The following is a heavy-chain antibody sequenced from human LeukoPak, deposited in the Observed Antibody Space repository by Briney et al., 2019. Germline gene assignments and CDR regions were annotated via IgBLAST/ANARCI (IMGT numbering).Heavy chain of an antibody. CDR3: ARDYCSSTSCYGIFDY. CDR1: GGSISSYY. V-gene: IGHV4-4*07. J-gene: IGHJ4*02. CDR2: IYTSGST. D-gene: IGHD2-2*01. Sequence: PSETLSLTCTVSGGSISSYYWSWIRQPAGKGLEWIGRIYTSGSTNYNPSLKSRVTMSVDTSKNQFSLKLSSVTAADTAVYYCARDYCSSTSCYGIFDYWGQGTWSPSSQ.